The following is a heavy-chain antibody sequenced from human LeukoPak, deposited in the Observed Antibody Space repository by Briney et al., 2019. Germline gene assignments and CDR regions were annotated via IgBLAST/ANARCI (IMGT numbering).Heavy chain of an antibody. V-gene: IGHV4-59*08. CDR1: GGSLSSNY. CDR2: IYYSGNT. D-gene: IGHD1/OR15-1a*01. Sequence: PSETLSLTCTVSGGSLSSNYWIWIRQPPGKGLERIGYIYYSGNTNYNPSLKSRVTMSVDTSKNQFSLQLSSVTAADTAVYYCATAPNTFYFDYWGQGTPVTVSS. CDR3: ATAPNTFYFDY. J-gene: IGHJ4*02.